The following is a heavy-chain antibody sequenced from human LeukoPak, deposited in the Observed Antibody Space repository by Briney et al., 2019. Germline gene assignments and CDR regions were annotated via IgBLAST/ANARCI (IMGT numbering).Heavy chain of an antibody. V-gene: IGHV4-34*01. CDR3: ARGGYGSGSCPYYYYYYGMDV. Sequence: SETLSLTCAVYGGSFSGYYWSWIRQPPGKGLEWIGEINHSGSTNYNPSLKSRVTISVDTSKNQFSLKLSSVTAADTAVYYCARGGYGSGSCPYYYYYYGMDVWGQGTTVTVSS. D-gene: IGHD3-10*01. J-gene: IGHJ6*02. CDR1: GGSFSGYY. CDR2: INHSGST.